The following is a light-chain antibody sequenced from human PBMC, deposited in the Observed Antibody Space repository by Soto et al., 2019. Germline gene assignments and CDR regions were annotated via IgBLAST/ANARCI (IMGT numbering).Light chain of an antibody. CDR1: QSVSSNY. Sequence: EIVLTQSPGTLSLSPGEKATLSCRASQSVSSNYFAWYQQKPGQAPRPLIYGASSRAIGIPHRFSGSGSGTDFTLTISRLEPEDFAVYYCQQYGSLPWTFGQGTKVEIK. J-gene: IGKJ1*01. CDR3: QQYGSLPWT. V-gene: IGKV3-20*01. CDR2: GAS.